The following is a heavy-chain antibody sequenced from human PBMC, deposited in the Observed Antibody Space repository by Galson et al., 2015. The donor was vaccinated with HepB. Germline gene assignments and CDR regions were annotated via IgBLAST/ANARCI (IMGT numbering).Heavy chain of an antibody. Sequence: SLRLSCAASGFTFSSYPMHWVRQAPGKGLEWVAVISYDGSIEYYADSVKGRFTISRDNPKNTVYLQMNSLRPEETAVYYCARGSAAGTWGYGMGVWDQGTTVSVSS. V-gene: IGHV3-30*04. CDR2: ISYDGSIE. CDR3: ARGSAAGTWGYGMGV. J-gene: IGHJ6*02. CDR1: GFTFSSYP. D-gene: IGHD6-13*01.